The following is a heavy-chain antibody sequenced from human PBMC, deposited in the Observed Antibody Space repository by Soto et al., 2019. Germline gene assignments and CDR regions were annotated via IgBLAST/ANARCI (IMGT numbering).Heavy chain of an antibody. V-gene: IGHV3-23*01. J-gene: IGHJ6*03. CDR2: ISGSGGST. D-gene: IGHD3-3*01. Sequence: GGSLRLSCAASGFTFSSYAMSWVRQAPGKGLEWVSAISGSGGSTYYADSVKGRFTISRDNSENTLYLQMNSLRAEDTAVYYCAKIVGFLEWLLYPPTYYMDVWGKGTTVTVSS. CDR1: GFTFSSYA. CDR3: AKIVGFLEWLLYPPTYYMDV.